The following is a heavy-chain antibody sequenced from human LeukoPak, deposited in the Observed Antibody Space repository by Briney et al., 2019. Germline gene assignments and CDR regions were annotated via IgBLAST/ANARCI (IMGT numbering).Heavy chain of an antibody. CDR1: GGSLSGYY. V-gene: IGHV4-59*01. J-gene: IGHJ1*01. CDR2: IYYSGST. D-gene: IGHD6-19*01. CDR3: ARGGWYPESFQH. Sequence: SETLSLTCTVSGGSLSGYYWNWVRQPPGKGLEWIGYIYYSGSTNCNPSLKSRVTMSVSTSKNQFSLNLRSVTAADTAVYYCARGGWYPESFQHWGQGALVTVSS.